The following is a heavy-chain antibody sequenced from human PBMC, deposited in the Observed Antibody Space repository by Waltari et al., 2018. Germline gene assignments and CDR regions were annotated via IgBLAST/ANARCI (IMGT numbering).Heavy chain of an antibody. Sequence: EVQLVESGGGLVRPGGSLRLSCAASGCTLSSYCMNWVRQAPGKGLEWVSSITRSSRDIYYADSVKGRFTISRDNAKNSLYLQMNSLRAEDTAVYYCARDRWEQAIDYWGQGTLVTVSS. CDR2: ITRSSRDI. D-gene: IGHD1-26*01. CDR1: GCTLSSYC. CDR3: ARDRWEQAIDY. J-gene: IGHJ4*02. V-gene: IGHV3-21*01.